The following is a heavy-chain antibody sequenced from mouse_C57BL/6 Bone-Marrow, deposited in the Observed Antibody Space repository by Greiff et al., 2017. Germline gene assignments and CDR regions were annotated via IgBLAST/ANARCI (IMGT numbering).Heavy chain of an antibody. Sequence: EVQLQQSGAELVRPGASVKLSCTASGFNIKDDYMHWVKQRPEQGLEWIGWIDPENGDTEYASKFQGKATITADPSSNTAYLQLSSLTSEDTAVYYCTTTPYGDYAMDYWGQGTSVTVSS. D-gene: IGHD1-1*02. CDR2: IDPENGDT. CDR1: GFNIKDDY. V-gene: IGHV14-4*01. J-gene: IGHJ4*01. CDR3: TTTPYGDYAMDY.